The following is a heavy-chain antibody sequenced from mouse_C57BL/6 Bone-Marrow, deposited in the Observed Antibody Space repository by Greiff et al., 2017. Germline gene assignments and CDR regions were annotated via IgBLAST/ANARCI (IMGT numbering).Heavy chain of an antibody. CDR3: AGRDYYGSSPFAY. CDR2: INPSSGYT. J-gene: IGHJ3*01. Sequence: QVQLQQSGAELARPGASVKMSCKASGYTFTSYTMHWVNQRPGQGLEWIGYINPSSGYTKYNQKFKDKATLTADKSSSTAYMQLSSLTSEDSAVYYCAGRDYYGSSPFAYWGQGTLVTVSA. D-gene: IGHD1-1*01. V-gene: IGHV1-4*01. CDR1: GYTFTSYT.